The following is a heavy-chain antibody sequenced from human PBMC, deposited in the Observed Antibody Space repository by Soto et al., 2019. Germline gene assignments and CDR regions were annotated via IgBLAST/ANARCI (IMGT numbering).Heavy chain of an antibody. CDR2: IWYDGSNK. J-gene: IGHJ4*02. Sequence: GGSLRLSCAASGFTFSSYGMHWVRQAPGKGLEWVAVIWYDGSNKYYADSVKGRFTISRDNSKNTLYLQMNSLRAEDTAVYYCARDQGGIQELLLLLDYWGQGTLVTVSS. D-gene: IGHD1-26*01. CDR3: ARDQGGIQELLLLLDY. V-gene: IGHV3-33*01. CDR1: GFTFSSYG.